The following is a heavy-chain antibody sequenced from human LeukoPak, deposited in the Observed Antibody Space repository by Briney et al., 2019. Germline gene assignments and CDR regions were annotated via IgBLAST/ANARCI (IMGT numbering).Heavy chain of an antibody. CDR2: IKQDGSEK. Sequence: GGSLRLSCAASGSTFSTHWMSWVRQIPGKGLEWVANIKQDGSEKHYVDSVRGRFTISRDNAESSLYLQMNSLRAEDTAVYYCASDFGSGSFFAYWGQGTLVTVSS. CDR1: GSTFSTHW. D-gene: IGHD3-10*01. V-gene: IGHV3-7*03. J-gene: IGHJ4*02. CDR3: ASDFGSGSFFAY.